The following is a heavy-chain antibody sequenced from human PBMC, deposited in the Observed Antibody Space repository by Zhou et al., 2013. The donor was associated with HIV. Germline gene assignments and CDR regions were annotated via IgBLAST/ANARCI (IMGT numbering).Heavy chain of an antibody. V-gene: IGHV1-2*02. J-gene: IGHJ4*02. Sequence: QVQLVQSGAEVKMPGASVKVSCKTFGYTFTTHFIYWVRQAPGQGLEWMGWINSNSGDTKYAQKFQDRVDMTRDTSIDTAYMELSRLTSDDTAIYYCASRPCQGNCYMGPFDYWGQGTLVTVSS. CDR3: ASRPCQGNCYMGPFDY. CDR1: GYTFTTHF. CDR2: INSNSGDT. D-gene: IGHD2-21*01.